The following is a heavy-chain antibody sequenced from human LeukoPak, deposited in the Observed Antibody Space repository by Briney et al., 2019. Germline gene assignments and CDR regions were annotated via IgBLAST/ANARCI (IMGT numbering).Heavy chain of an antibody. J-gene: IGHJ4*02. CDR3: AKYGVGETYFGDY. D-gene: IGHD1-26*01. CDR2: LCCLGYST. Sequence: PGGSLRLSCAASGFTFSSYGMSWVRQAPGKGLERVSGLCCLGYSTHYADSVRGRFIISRDNSKNSLFLQMNSLRVEDTAVYYCAKYGVGETYFGDYWGQGALVIVSS. V-gene: IGHV3-23*01. CDR1: GFTFSSYG.